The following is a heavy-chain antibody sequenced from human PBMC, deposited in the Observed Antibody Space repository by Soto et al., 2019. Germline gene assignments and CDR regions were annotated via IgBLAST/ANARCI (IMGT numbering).Heavy chain of an antibody. CDR3: AREGKHPTGEWVFYYGMDV. Sequence: GGSLRLCCAVSGFTFTTYTMNWVRQAPGKGLEWVSSISRSSDYIYYGDSVRGRFSISRDDAKNSLYLQMNSLRAEDTAVYFCAREGKHPTGEWVFYYGMDVWGQGTTVSV. J-gene: IGHJ6*02. V-gene: IGHV3-21*01. CDR1: GFTFTTYT. CDR2: ISRSSDYI. D-gene: IGHD3-16*01.